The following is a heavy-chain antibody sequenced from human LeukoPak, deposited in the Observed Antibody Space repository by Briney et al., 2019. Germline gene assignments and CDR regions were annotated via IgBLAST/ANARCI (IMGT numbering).Heavy chain of an antibody. J-gene: IGHJ6*02. Sequence: ASVKVSCKASGYTFTSYGISWVRQAPGQGLEWMGWINAGNGNTKYSQKFQGRVTFTRDTSANTAYMGLSSLRSEDTAVYYCARDQGYYDSSGYHHFYYYGMDVWGQGTTVTVSS. D-gene: IGHD3-22*01. CDR3: ARDQGYYDSSGYHHFYYYGMDV. CDR1: GYTFTSYG. CDR2: INAGNGNT. V-gene: IGHV1-3*01.